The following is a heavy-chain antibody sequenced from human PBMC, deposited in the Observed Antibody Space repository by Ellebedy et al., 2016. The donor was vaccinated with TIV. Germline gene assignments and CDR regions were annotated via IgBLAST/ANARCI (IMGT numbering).Heavy chain of an antibody. Sequence: GESLKISCAASGFTFSSYGMHWVRQAPGKGLEWVAVIWYDESNEYYADSVKGRFTISRENAKNALFLQMDVLRVDDSAVYYCVGFGVFNLWGQGAPVTVSS. J-gene: IGHJ5*02. D-gene: IGHD3-3*01. CDR3: VGFGVFNL. CDR1: GFTFSSYG. CDR2: IWYDESNE. V-gene: IGHV3-33*03.